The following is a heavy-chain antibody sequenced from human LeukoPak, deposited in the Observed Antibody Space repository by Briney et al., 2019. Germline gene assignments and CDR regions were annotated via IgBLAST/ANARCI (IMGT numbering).Heavy chain of an antibody. Sequence: SETLSLTCTVSGYSISSGYYWGWTRQPPGKGLEWIGSIYQSGNSYYNPSLKSRVTISVDTSKNQFSLKLSSVTVADTAVYYCARDLRSDYNSWIDDWGQGTPVTVSS. CDR3: ARDLRSDYNSWIDD. J-gene: IGHJ4*02. V-gene: IGHV4-38-2*02. CDR1: GYSISSGYY. CDR2: IYQSGNS. D-gene: IGHD3-22*01.